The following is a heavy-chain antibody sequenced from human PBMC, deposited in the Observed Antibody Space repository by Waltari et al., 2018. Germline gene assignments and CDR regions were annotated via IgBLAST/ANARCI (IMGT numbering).Heavy chain of an antibody. CDR3: ARARTEYSSGWDAFDN. D-gene: IGHD6-25*01. J-gene: IGHJ4*02. CDR1: GYTFGAYY. Sequence: QVQMVQSGAEVVKPGASVKVSCETSGYTFGAYYIHWLRQAPGQGPEWLGWIDPINGVTKYAQKLQGRVTMTKDTATSSAHAELRSLRSDDTAVYYCARARTEYSSGWDAFDNWGQGTLVTVSS. V-gene: IGHV1-2*02. CDR2: IDPINGVT.